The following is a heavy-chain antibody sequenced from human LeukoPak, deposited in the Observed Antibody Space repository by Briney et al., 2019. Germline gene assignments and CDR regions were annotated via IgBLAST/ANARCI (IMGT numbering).Heavy chain of an antibody. J-gene: IGHJ5*02. CDR3: ARGADTMIVVVTDNWFDP. Sequence: SETLSLTCAVYGGSFSGYYWSWIRQPPGKGLEWIGEINHSGSTNYDPSLKSRVTISVDTSKNQFSLKLSSVTAADTAVYYCARGADTMIVVVTDNWFDPWGQGTLVTVSS. CDR2: INHSGST. D-gene: IGHD3-22*01. CDR1: GGSFSGYY. V-gene: IGHV4-34*01.